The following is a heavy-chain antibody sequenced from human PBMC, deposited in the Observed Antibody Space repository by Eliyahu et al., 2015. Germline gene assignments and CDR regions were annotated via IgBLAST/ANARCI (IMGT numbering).Heavy chain of an antibody. CDR3: ARDPGYCSSTSCPPGDAFDI. CDR1: GFXFSSYG. CDR2: IGYDGSNK. V-gene: IGHV3-33*01. Sequence: QVQLVESGGGVVQPGRSLRLSCAASGFXFSSYGMHLVRQAPGKGLEWVAVIGYDGSNKYYADSVKGRFTISRDNSKNTLYLQMNSLRAEDTAVYYCARDPGYCSSTSCPPGDAFDIWGQGTMVTVSS. J-gene: IGHJ3*02. D-gene: IGHD2-2*01.